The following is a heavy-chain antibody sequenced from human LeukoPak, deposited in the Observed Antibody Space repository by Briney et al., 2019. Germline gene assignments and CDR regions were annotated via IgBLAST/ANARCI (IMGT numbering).Heavy chain of an antibody. Sequence: GGSLRLSCAASGFTFSSYAMSGVRQAPGKGREWVAGITGSGGSTNYADSVKGRFTISRDNPKNTLYLQMNSLRAEDTAVYFCAKRGVVIRVILVGFHKEAYYFDSWGQGALVTVSS. CDR3: AKRGVVIRVILVGFHKEAYYFDS. D-gene: IGHD3-22*01. CDR1: GFTFSSYA. CDR2: ITGSGGST. J-gene: IGHJ4*02. V-gene: IGHV3-23*01.